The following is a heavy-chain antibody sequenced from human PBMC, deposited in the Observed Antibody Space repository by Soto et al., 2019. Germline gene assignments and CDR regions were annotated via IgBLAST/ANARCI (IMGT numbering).Heavy chain of an antibody. CDR1: GYTFTSYG. J-gene: IGHJ4*02. D-gene: IGHD2-21*02. Sequence: EASVKVSCKASGYTFTSYGISWVRQAPGQGLEWMGWISAYNGNTNYAQKLQGRVTMTTDTSTSTAYMELRSLRSDDTAVYFCARVASGVVPAMHAYWGQGTLVTVSS. V-gene: IGHV1-18*01. CDR2: ISAYNGNT. CDR3: ARVASGVVPAMHAY.